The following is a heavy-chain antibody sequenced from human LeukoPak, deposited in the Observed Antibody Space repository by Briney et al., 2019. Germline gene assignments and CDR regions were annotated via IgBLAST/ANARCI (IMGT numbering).Heavy chain of an antibody. CDR3: AREEGYCSGGSCYTWYYTDV. J-gene: IGHJ6*03. CDR1: GFTLSTYS. V-gene: IGHV3-48*01. CDR2: VSSSSSII. D-gene: IGHD2-15*01. Sequence: PGGSLRLSCAASGFTLSTYSMNWVRQAPGKGLEGVSYVSSSSSIIYYSDSVKGRFTISRDNAKNSLYLQMNSLRVEDTAVYYCAREEGYCSGGSCYTWYYTDVWGKGTTVTVSS.